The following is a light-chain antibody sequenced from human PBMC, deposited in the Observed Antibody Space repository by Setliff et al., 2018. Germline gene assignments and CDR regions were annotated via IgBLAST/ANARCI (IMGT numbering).Light chain of an antibody. V-gene: IGLV2-23*01. J-gene: IGLJ1*01. Sequence: QSALAQPASVSGSPGQSITISCTGTSSDVGSYNLVSWYQQHPGKAPKLMIYEGSKRPSGVSNRFSGSKSGNTASLTITGLQAEDEADYYCCSYTNSNIYVFGTGTKVTV. CDR1: SSDVGSYNL. CDR2: EGS. CDR3: CSYTNSNIYV.